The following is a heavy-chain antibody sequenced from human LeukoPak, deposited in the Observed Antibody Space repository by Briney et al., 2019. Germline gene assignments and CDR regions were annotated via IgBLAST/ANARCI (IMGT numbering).Heavy chain of an antibody. D-gene: IGHD6-13*01. Sequence: PGRSLRLSCAASGFTFSSYGMHWVRQAPGKGLEWVAVISYDGSNIYYADSVKGRFTISRDQSQNTLYLQMNSLRAEDTAAYYCAKDRSSSWAIDYWGQGTLLTVSS. V-gene: IGHV3-30*18. CDR3: AKDRSSSWAIDY. J-gene: IGHJ4*02. CDR1: GFTFSSYG. CDR2: ISYDGSNI.